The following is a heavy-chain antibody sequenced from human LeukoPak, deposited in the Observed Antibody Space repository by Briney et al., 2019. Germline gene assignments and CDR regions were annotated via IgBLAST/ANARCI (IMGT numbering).Heavy chain of an antibody. CDR1: GYTFTCYG. CDR3: ARGGTQYYYDSSGYFDY. D-gene: IGHD3-22*01. CDR2: ISAYNGNT. J-gene: IGHJ4*02. V-gene: IGHV1-18*01. Sequence: GAAVKVSFKASGYTFTCYGISWVRQAPGQGREWMGFISAYNGNTNYAQKLQGRVTITTDTPTSTAYMKLKSPRSDDTTVYYCARGGTQYYYDSSGYFDYWGQGTLVTVSS.